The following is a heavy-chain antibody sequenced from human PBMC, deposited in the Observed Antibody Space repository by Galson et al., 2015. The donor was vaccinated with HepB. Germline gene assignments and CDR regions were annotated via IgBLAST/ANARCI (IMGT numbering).Heavy chain of an antibody. V-gene: IGHV5-51*01. CDR3: ARLDGVEVVVPAAMGASNFDY. D-gene: IGHD2-2*01. J-gene: IGHJ4*02. Sequence: QSGAEVKKPGESLKISCKGSGYSFTSYWIGWVRQMPGKGLEWMGIIYPGDSDTRYSPSFQGQVTISADKSISTAYLQWSSLKASDTAMYYCARLDGVEVVVPAAMGASNFDYWGQGTLVTVSS. CDR2: IYPGDSDT. CDR1: GYSFTSYW.